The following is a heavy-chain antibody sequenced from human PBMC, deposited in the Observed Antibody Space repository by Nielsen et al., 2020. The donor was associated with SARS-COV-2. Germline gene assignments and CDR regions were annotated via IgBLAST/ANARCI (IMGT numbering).Heavy chain of an antibody. CDR1: GFTFSTYG. CDR2: ISYDGSNK. CDR3: ARGSGYGASFDY. J-gene: IGHJ4*02. D-gene: IGHD3-22*01. V-gene: IGHV3-30*19. Sequence: GGSLRLSCAASGFTFSTYGMHWVRQAPGKGLEWVAVISYDGSNKYYADSVKGRFTISRDNSKNTLYLQMNSLRAEDTAVYYCARGSGYGASFDYWGQGTLVTVSS.